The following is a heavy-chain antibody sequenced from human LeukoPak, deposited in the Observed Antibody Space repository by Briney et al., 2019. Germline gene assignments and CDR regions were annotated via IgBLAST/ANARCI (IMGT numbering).Heavy chain of an antibody. J-gene: IGHJ4*02. CDR1: GFTFSDYY. V-gene: IGHV3-11*04. Sequence: GGSLRLSCAASGFTFSDYYMSWVRQAPGKGVEWLSYISRGGNTIYYAGSGRGRFTVSRDNAQNSLYLQMNSLRAEDTAVYYCARDHYGSNSPDYWGQGTLVTVSS. CDR3: ARDHYGSNSPDY. CDR2: ISRGGNTI. D-gene: IGHD4-23*01.